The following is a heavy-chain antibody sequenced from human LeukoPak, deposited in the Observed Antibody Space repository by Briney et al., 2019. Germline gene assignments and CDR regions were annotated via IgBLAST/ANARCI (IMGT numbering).Heavy chain of an antibody. J-gene: IGHJ5*02. V-gene: IGHV4-30-4*01. CDR3: ARGPYGDYGFPNWFDP. D-gene: IGHD4-17*01. CDR2: IYYSGST. Sequence: SETLSLTCTVSGGSISSGDYYWRWIRQPPGTGLEWIGYIYYSGSTYYNPSLKSRVTISVDTSKYQFSLKLGSVTAADTAVYYCARGPYGDYGFPNWFDPWGQGTLVTVSS. CDR1: GGSISSGDYY.